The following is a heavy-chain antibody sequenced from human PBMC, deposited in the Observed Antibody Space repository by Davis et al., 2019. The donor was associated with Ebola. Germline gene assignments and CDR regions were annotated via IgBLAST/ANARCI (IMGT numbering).Heavy chain of an antibody. J-gene: IGHJ6*02. V-gene: IGHV3-21*01. D-gene: IGHD3-10*01. CDR3: ARARITMVQGVKGRHNYYYYGMDV. CDR2: ISSSSSYI. CDR1: GFTFSSYS. Sequence: GESLKISCAASGFTFSSYSMNWVRQAPGKGLEWVSSISSSSSYIYYADSVKGRFTISRDNAKNSLYLQMNSLRAEDTAVYYCARARITMVQGVKGRHNYYYYGMDVWGQGTTVTVSS.